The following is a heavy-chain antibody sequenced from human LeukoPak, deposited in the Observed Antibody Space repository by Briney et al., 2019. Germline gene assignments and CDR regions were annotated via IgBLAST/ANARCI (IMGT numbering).Heavy chain of an antibody. CDR1: GASISSYY. CDR3: AKSNGYGLVDI. CDR2: IYYSGRT. Sequence: SETLSLTCTVSGASISSYYWSWIRQSPGKGLEWIGYIYYSGRTNYNPSLKSRVTISLDTSRNQFSLRLNSLTAPDTAVYYCAKSNGYGLVDIWGQGTMVTVSS. J-gene: IGHJ3*02. D-gene: IGHD3-10*01. V-gene: IGHV4-59*08.